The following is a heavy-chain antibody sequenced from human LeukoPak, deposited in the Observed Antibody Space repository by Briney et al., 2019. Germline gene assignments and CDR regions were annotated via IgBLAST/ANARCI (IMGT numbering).Heavy chain of an antibody. Sequence: PSETLSLTCTVSGGSISSSSYYWGWIRQPPGKGLEWIGSIYYSGSTYYNPSLKSRVTISVDTSKNQFSLKLSSVTAADTAVYYCARIGWFGLDVWGKGTTVTISS. CDR3: ARIGWFGLDV. D-gene: IGHD3-10*01. CDR1: GGSISSSSYY. J-gene: IGHJ6*04. CDR2: IYYSGST. V-gene: IGHV4-39*01.